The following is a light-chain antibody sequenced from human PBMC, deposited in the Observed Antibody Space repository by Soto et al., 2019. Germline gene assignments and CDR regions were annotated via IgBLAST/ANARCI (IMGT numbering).Light chain of an antibody. CDR3: SLYISRSTSFV. J-gene: IGLJ1*01. CDR1: SSDIGTYIS. Sequence: QAVVTQPPSVSGSPGQSVSISCTGTSSDIGTYISVSWYQQPPGTAPKLIIYAVSNRPSGVPDRFSGSKSGNTASLTISGLQAEDEADYYCSLYISRSTSFVFGTGTKLTVL. V-gene: IGLV2-18*01. CDR2: AVS.